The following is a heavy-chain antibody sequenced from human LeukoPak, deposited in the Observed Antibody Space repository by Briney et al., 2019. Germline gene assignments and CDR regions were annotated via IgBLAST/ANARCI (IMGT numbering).Heavy chain of an antibody. CDR2: INSDGSST. D-gene: IGHD3-3*01. CDR1: GFTFSSYW. CDR3: ARDEQYYDFWSGYYHNLFDY. Sequence: GGSLRLSCAASGFTFSSYWMHWVRQAPGKGLVWVSRINSDGSSTSYTDSVKGRFTISRDNAKNTLYLQMNSLRAEDTAVYYCARDEQYYDFWSGYYHNLFDYWGQGTLVTVSS. V-gene: IGHV3-74*01. J-gene: IGHJ4*02.